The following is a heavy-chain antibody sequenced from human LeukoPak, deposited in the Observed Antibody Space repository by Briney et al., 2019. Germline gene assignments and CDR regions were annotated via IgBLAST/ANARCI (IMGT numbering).Heavy chain of an antibody. J-gene: IGHJ5*02. CDR3: ARRGPITIFGVVPSSYNWFDP. CDR2: INHSGST. Sequence: SETLSLTCAVYGGSFSGYYWSWIRQPPGKGLEWIGEINHSGSTNYNPSLKSRVTISVDTSKNQFSLKLSSVTAADTAVYYCARRGPITIFGVVPSSYNWFDPWGQGTLVTVSS. D-gene: IGHD3-3*01. CDR1: GGSFSGYY. V-gene: IGHV4-34*01.